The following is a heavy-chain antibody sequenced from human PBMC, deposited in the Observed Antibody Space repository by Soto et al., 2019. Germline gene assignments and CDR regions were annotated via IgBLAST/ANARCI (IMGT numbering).Heavy chain of an antibody. CDR1: GFTFSSYA. J-gene: IGHJ4*02. CDR2: ISGSGGGT. CDR3: AKDTSGTGNYGDYGYFDY. D-gene: IGHD4-17*01. Sequence: GGSLRLSCAASGFTFSSYAMSWVRQAPGKGLEWVSAISGSGGGTYYADSVKGRFTISRDNSKNTLYLQMNSLRAEDTAVYYCAKDTSGTGNYGDYGYFDYWGQGTLVTVS. V-gene: IGHV3-23*01.